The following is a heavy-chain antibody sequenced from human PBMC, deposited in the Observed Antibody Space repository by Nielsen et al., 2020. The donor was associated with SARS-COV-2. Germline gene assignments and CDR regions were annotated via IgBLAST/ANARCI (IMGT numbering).Heavy chain of an antibody. CDR1: GFTFSDYA. D-gene: IGHD3-10*01. Sequence: GESLKISCAASGFTFSDYALNWVRQTPGKGLEWVSGITNMGDIAFYADSAKGRFIISRDASKSTPYLQMSNLRAEDTALYYCAKGERGVTILFDSWGQGTLVTVSS. CDR3: AKGERGVTILFDS. J-gene: IGHJ4*02. CDR2: ITNMGDIA. V-gene: IGHV3-23*01.